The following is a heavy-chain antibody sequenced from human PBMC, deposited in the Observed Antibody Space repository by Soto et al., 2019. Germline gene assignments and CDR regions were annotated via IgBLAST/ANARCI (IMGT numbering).Heavy chain of an antibody. CDR1: GYTFTSYY. D-gene: IGHD6-13*01. CDR3: ARSINIAAAGYYYYTGMAV. J-gene: IGHJ6*04. CDR2: INPSGGST. V-gene: IGHV1-46*01. Sequence: ASVKVSCKASGYTFTSYYMHWVRQAPGQGLEWMGIINPSGGSTSYAQKFQGRVTMTRDTSTSTVYMELSSLRSEDTAVYYCARSINIAAAGYYYYTGMAVWGKGTTVTVSS.